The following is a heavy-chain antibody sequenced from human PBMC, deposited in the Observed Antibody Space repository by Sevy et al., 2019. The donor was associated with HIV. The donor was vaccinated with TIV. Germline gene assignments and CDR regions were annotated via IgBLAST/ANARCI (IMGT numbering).Heavy chain of an antibody. J-gene: IGHJ4*02. V-gene: IGHV4-39*01. CDR3: NGGASSGWYDDY. Sequence: SETLSLTCTVSGGSISSSDYYWGWIRQPPGKGLEWIGIIYYSGNSYYNPSLKSRVTISVDTSKNQFSLNLSSVTAADTAVYYCNGGASSGWYDDYRGQGTLVTVSS. CDR2: IYYSGNS. D-gene: IGHD6-19*01. CDR1: GGSISSSDYY.